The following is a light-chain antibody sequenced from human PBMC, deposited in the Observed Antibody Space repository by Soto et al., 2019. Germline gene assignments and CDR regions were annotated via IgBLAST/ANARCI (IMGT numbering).Light chain of an antibody. V-gene: IGKV3-20*01. J-gene: IGKJ4*01. Sequence: EIVLTQSPGTLSLSPGERATLSCRASQSVSDNYLGWYQQKPGQAPRLLIYGVSTRATGIPDRFSGSGSGTEFTLTITRLEPEDFAVYYCQQYGSSPRVTFGGGTKVEIK. CDR3: QQYGSSPRVT. CDR2: GVS. CDR1: QSVSDNY.